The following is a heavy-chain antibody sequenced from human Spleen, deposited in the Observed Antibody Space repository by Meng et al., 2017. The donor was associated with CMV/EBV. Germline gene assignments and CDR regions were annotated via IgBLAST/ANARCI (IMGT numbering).Heavy chain of an antibody. CDR1: GFPFTNYA. CDR3: AKDRGRGRGYSYGYFNY. V-gene: IGHV3-23*01. Sequence: GGSLRLSCAGSGFPFTNYAMNWVGQAPGKGLEWVSGSRGGSTYYADSVKGRFTISRDDSKNTLYLEMNRLRAEDTAVYYCAKDRGRGRGYSYGYFNYWGQGTLVTVSS. D-gene: IGHD5-18*01. CDR2: SRGGST. J-gene: IGHJ4*02.